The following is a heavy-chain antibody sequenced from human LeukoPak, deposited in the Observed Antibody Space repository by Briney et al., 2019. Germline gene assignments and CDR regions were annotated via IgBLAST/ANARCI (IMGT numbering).Heavy chain of an antibody. J-gene: IGHJ5*02. D-gene: IGHD3-3*01. CDR2: IYYSGST. CDR1: GGSISSYY. V-gene: IGHV4-59*01. Sequence: PSETLSLTCTVPGGSISSYYWSWIRQPPGKGLEWIGYIYYSGSTNYNPSLKSRVTISVDTSKNQFSLKLSSVTAADTAVYYCARDLYYDFWSGFDNWFDPWGQGTLVTVSS. CDR3: ARDLYYDFWSGFDNWFDP.